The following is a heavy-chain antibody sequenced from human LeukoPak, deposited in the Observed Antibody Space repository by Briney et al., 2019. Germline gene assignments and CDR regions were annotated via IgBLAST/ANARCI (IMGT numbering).Heavy chain of an antibody. Sequence: SETLSLTCAVYGGSFSGYYWSWIRQPPGKGLEWIGEINHSGSTNYNPSLKSRVTISVDTSKNQFSLKLSSVTAADTAVYYCAKFKDTAMVTVDYWGQGTLVTVSS. CDR3: AKFKDTAMVTVDY. D-gene: IGHD5-18*01. J-gene: IGHJ4*02. V-gene: IGHV4-34*01. CDR1: GGSFSGYY. CDR2: INHSGST.